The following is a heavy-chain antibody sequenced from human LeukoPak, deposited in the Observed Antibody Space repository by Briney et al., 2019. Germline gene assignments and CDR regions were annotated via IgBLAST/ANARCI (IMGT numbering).Heavy chain of an antibody. CDR1: GGSFSGYY. J-gene: IGHJ4*02. D-gene: IGHD3/OR15-3a*01. Sequence: PSETLSLTCAVYGGSFSGYYWSWIRQPPGKGLEWIGEINHSGSTNYNPSLKSRVTISVDTSKNQFSLKLSSVTAADTAVYYCARDRTRLDYWGQGTLVTVSS. V-gene: IGHV4-34*01. CDR2: INHSGST. CDR3: ARDRTRLDY.